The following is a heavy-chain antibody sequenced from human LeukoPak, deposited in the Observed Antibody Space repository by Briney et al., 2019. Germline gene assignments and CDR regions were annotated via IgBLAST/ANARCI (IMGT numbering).Heavy chain of an antibody. V-gene: IGHV1-8*01. J-gene: IGHJ5*02. CDR3: ARVRSSRRVRGVMYNWLDP. Sequence: GASVTVSFKASGYTFTSYDINWVRQATGQGLAWMGWMNPNSGNTGYAQKFQGRVTMTRNTSISTDYMELSSLRSEDTAVYYCARVRSSRRVRGVMYNWLDPWGQGTLVTVSS. CDR1: GYTFTSYD. CDR2: MNPNSGNT. D-gene: IGHD3-10*01.